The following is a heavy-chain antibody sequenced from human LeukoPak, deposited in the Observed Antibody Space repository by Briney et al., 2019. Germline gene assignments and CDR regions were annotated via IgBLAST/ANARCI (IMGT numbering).Heavy chain of an antibody. CDR2: ISGPSTVI. J-gene: IGHJ4*02. V-gene: IGHV3-48*01. CDR1: GFSFSATS. Sequence: PGGSLRLSCAASGFSFSATSMNWVRQAPGKGLEWIAHISGPSTVIYYADSVKGRFTISRDNVNNPLHLQMNSLRVEDSALYYCASGIASSGTSDYWGRGTLVTVSS. CDR3: ASGIASSGTSDY. D-gene: IGHD6-13*01.